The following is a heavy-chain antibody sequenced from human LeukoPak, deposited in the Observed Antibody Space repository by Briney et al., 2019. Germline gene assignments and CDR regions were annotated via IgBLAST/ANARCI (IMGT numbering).Heavy chain of an antibody. V-gene: IGHV1-2*02. CDR3: ARQVRGYSYGYPH. Sequence: ASVKVSCKASGYTFTGYYMHWVRQAPGQGLEWMGWINPNSGGTNYAQKFQGRVTMTRDTSISTAYMELSRLRSDDTAVYYCARQVRGYSYGYPHWPQGTLVTVPS. CDR2: INPNSGGT. CDR1: GYTFTGYY. J-gene: IGHJ4*02. D-gene: IGHD5-18*01.